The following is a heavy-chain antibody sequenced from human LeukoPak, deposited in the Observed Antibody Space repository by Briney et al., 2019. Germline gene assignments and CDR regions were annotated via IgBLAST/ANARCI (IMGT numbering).Heavy chain of an antibody. D-gene: IGHD3-9*01. CDR3: ARHYDILTGNNWFDP. CDR2: TYYSGST. J-gene: IGHJ5*02. V-gene: IGHV4-39*01. CDR1: GGSISGSSYY. Sequence: SETLSLTCTVSGGSISGSSYYWGWIRQPPGKGLEWIGSTYYSGSTYYNPSLKSRVTISVDTSKNRFSLKLSSVTAADTAVYYCARHYDILTGNNWFDPWGQGTLVTVSS.